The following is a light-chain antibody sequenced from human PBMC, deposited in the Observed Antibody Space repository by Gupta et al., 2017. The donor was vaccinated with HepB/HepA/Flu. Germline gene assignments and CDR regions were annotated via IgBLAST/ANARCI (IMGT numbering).Light chain of an antibody. Sequence: DIQMTQSPSTLSASVGDTVTITCRASQNIDTWLAWYQQKAGKAPNLLIYKASTLESGVPSTFSGSGSGTEFTLTISSLQPNDFATYYCQQYSYYPLTFGQGTKMEIK. CDR1: QNIDTW. CDR3: QQYSYYPLT. V-gene: IGKV1-5*03. CDR2: KAS. J-gene: IGKJ2*01.